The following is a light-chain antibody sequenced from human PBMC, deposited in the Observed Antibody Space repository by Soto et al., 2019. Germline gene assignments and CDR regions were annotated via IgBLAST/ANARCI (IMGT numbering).Light chain of an antibody. V-gene: IGLV2-14*01. J-gene: IGLJ1*01. CDR1: SSDVGGYNY. Sequence: QSALTQPASVSGSPGQSITISCTGTSSDVGGYNYVSWYQQHPGKAPKLMIYDVSNRPSGGSNRFSGSKSGNTASLTISGLQAEDEADYYCSSYTSSSTLYVFGTGTKLTVL. CDR3: SSYTSSSTLYV. CDR2: DVS.